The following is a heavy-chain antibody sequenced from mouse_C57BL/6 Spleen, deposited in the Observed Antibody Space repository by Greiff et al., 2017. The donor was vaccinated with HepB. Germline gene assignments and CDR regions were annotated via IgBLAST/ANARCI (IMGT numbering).Heavy chain of an antibody. Sequence: LVESGPELVKPGASVKISCKASGYSFTDYNMNWVKQSNGKSLEWIGVINPNYGTTSYNQKFKGKATLTVDQSSSTAYMQLNSLTSEDSAVYYCARERVYDYGYWYFDVWGTGTTVTVSS. CDR3: ARERVYDYGYWYFDV. CDR2: INPNYGTT. J-gene: IGHJ1*03. CDR1: GYSFTDYN. D-gene: IGHD2-4*01. V-gene: IGHV1-39*01.